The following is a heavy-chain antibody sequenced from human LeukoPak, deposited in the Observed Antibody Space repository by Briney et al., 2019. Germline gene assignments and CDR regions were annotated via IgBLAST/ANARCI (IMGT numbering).Heavy chain of an antibody. Sequence: GGSLRLSCAASGFTFSSYAMGWVRQAPGKGLEWVSAISGSGGSTYYADSVKGRFTISRDNSKNTLYLQMNSLRAEDTAVYYCAKQTLDGYNLIDYWGQGTLVTVSS. CDR1: GFTFSSYA. CDR2: ISGSGGST. V-gene: IGHV3-23*01. CDR3: AKQTLDGYNLIDY. D-gene: IGHD5-24*01. J-gene: IGHJ4*02.